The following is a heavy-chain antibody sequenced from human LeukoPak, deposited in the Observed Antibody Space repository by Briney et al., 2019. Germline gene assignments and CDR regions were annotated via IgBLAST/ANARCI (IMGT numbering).Heavy chain of an antibody. CDR2: IYSGGST. Sequence: PGGSLRLSCAASGFTVSGNYMSWVRQAPGKGLEWVSVIYSGGSTYYADSVKGRFTISRDNSRNTLYLQMNSLRAEDTAVYYCVRAIRLLTGDPVYYFDHWGQGTLVTVSS. D-gene: IGHD3-9*01. CDR1: GFTVSGNY. J-gene: IGHJ4*02. V-gene: IGHV3-66*02. CDR3: VRAIRLLTGDPVYYFDH.